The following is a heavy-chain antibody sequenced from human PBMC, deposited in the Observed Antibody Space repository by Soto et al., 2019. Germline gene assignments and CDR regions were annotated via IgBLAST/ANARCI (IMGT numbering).Heavy chain of an antibody. J-gene: IGHJ5*02. CDR2: IFYSGGT. Sequence: SETLSLTCTVSGGSILDSTYYWAWIRQSPGKGLEWIGTIFYSGGTFYTPSPKSRVTMSVDTSNNQFSLKLSSVTAADTAVYYCARQASGYYYGWFDPWGQGTLVTVS. CDR1: GGSILDSTYY. CDR3: ARQASGYYYGWFDP. D-gene: IGHD3-22*01. V-gene: IGHV4-39*01.